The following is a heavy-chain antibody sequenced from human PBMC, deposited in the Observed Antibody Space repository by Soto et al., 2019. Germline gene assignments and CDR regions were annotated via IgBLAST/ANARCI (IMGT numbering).Heavy chain of an antibody. J-gene: IGHJ3*02. V-gene: IGHV3-48*03. Sequence: EVQLVEAGGGLVQPGGSLRLSCAASGFTFSSYEMNWVRQAPGKGLEWVSYISSSGSTIYYADSVKGRFTISRENAKNSLYLQMNSLRAEDTAVYYCAANWNDDAFDSWGQGTMVTVSS. CDR1: GFTFSSYE. D-gene: IGHD1-1*01. CDR2: ISSSGSTI. CDR3: AANWNDDAFDS.